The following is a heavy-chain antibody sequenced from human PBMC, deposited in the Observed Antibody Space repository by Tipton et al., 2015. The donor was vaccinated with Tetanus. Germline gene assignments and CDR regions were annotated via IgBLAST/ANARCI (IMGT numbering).Heavy chain of an antibody. V-gene: IGHV4-61*02. Sequence: LRLSCTVSGGSLRGGDHYWSWIRQPAGKGLEWIGRIYSSGTTNYDPSLRGRVTMSIDTSKNRFSLKLDSVTAADTAIYYCARALKQGANWFDPWGQGTLVTVSP. CDR3: ARALKQGANWFDP. D-gene: IGHD3-16*01. CDR1: GGSLRGGDHY. J-gene: IGHJ5*02. CDR2: IYSSGTT.